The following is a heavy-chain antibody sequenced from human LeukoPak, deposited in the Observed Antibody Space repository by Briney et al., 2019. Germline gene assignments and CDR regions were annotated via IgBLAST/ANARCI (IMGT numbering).Heavy chain of an antibody. J-gene: IGHJ6*03. D-gene: IGHD3-3*01. V-gene: IGHV4-38-2*02. CDR2: IYHSGST. CDR1: GYSISSGYY. Sequence: SETLSLTCTVSGYSISSGYYWGWIRQPPGKGLEWIGSIYHSGSTYYNPSLKSRVTISVDTSKNQFSLKLSSVTAADTAVYYCARVVKGVAITYYYYMDVWGKGTTVTVSS. CDR3: ARVVKGVAITYYYYMDV.